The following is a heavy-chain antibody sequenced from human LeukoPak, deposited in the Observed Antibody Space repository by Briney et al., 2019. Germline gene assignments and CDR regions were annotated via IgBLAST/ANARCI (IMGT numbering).Heavy chain of an antibody. Sequence: SETLSLTCTVSGASISSGGYYWSWIRQHPGKGLEWIVYIYFSGSTYYNPSLRSRVAISVDTSKNHFSLKLRSVTAADTAVYYCARAAPSGYGDPDYFDYWGQGTLVTVSS. V-gene: IGHV4-31*03. J-gene: IGHJ4*02. CDR2: IYFSGST. D-gene: IGHD4-17*01. CDR1: GASISSGGYY. CDR3: ARAAPSGYGDPDYFDY.